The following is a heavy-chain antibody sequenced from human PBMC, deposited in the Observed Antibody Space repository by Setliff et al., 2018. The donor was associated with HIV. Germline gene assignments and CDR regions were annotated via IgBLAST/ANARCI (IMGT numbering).Heavy chain of an antibody. J-gene: IGHJ4*02. CDR3: ARQGRWLQSYYFDY. Sequence: PSETLSLTCAVSGYSISSGYYWGWIRQPPGKGLEWIGSIYHSGSTYYNPSLKSRVTISVDTSKNQFSLKLSSVTAADTAVYYCARQGRWLQSYYFDYWGQGTLVTVSS. CDR1: GYSISSGYY. V-gene: IGHV4-38-2*01. CDR2: IYHSGST. D-gene: IGHD5-12*01.